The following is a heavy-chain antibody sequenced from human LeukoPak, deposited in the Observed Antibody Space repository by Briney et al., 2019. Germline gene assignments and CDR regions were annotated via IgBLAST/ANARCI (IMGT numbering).Heavy chain of an antibody. V-gene: IGHV4-31*03. J-gene: IGHJ5*02. CDR2: IYYSGST. Sequence: SETLSLTCSVSGGSISGYYWSWIRQHPGKGLEWIGYIYYSGSTYYNPSLKSRVTISVDTSKNQFSLKLSSVTAADTAVYYCARDRLVDWFDPWGQGTLVTVSS. CDR1: GGSISGYY. D-gene: IGHD2-8*02. CDR3: ARDRLVDWFDP.